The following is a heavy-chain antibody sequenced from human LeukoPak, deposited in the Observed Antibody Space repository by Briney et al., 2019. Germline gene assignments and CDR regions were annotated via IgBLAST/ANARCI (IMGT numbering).Heavy chain of an antibody. D-gene: IGHD4-23*01. V-gene: IGHV3-48*03. J-gene: IGHJ4*02. CDR2: ISSSGSTI. CDR3: AKAPVRYGNSFPDY. CDR1: GFTFSSYE. Sequence: GGSLRLSCAASGFTFSSYEMNWVRQAPGKGLEWVSYISSSGSTIYYADSVKGRFTISRDNSKNTLYPQMNSLRAEDTAVYYCAKAPVRYGNSFPDYWGQGTLVTVSS.